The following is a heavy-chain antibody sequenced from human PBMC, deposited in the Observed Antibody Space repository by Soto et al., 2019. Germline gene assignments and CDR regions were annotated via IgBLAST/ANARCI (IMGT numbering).Heavy chain of an antibody. Sequence: ASVKVSCKVSGYTLTELSMHWVRQAPGKGLEWMGGFDPEDGETIYAQKFQGRVTMTEDTSTDTAYMELSSLRSEDTAVYYCATVPKRSYYYYFDYWGQGTLVTVSS. CDR2: FDPEDGET. CDR1: GYTLTELS. V-gene: IGHV1-24*01. CDR3: ATVPKRSYYYYFDY. D-gene: IGHD3-22*01. J-gene: IGHJ4*02.